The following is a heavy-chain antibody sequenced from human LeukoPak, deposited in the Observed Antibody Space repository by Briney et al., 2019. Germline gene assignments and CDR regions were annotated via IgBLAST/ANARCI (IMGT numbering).Heavy chain of an antibody. Sequence: PGGSLRLSCAASGVTFSDYYMRWIRQAPGEGLGWVSYIIRSGSTIYYADSVKCRFTISRDNAKNSLYLQMNRLRAEDTAVYYCARDRRAMVVVPAAGVDYWGQGTLVTVSS. D-gene: IGHD2-2*01. CDR2: IIRSGSTI. J-gene: IGHJ4*02. V-gene: IGHV3-11*01. CDR1: GVTFSDYY. CDR3: ARDRRAMVVVPAAGVDY.